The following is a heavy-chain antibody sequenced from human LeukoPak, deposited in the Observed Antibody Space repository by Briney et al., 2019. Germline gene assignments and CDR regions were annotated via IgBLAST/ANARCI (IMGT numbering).Heavy chain of an antibody. V-gene: IGHV3-66*01. CDR2: IYSDGTT. J-gene: IGHJ5*02. Sequence: PGGSLRLSCAASGFTVSRDYMSWVRQAPGKGLEWVSFIYSDGTTFYADSVKGRFTISRDNSKSTLYLQMNSLRAEDTAVYYCARAIHGATWGQGTLVTVSS. D-gene: IGHD3-10*01. CDR1: GFTVSRDY. CDR3: ARAIHGAT.